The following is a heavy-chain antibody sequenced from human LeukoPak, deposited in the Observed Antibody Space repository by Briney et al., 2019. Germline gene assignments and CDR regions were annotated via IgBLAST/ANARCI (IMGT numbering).Heavy chain of an antibody. CDR1: GFTFSDYY. V-gene: IGHV3-11*01. D-gene: IGHD3-22*01. CDR2: ISSSSGTI. J-gene: IGHJ4*02. CDR3: ASDTPRSSGYYSRPGYLSAR. Sequence: GGSLRLSCAASGFTFSDYYMSWLRQAPGKGLEWVSYISSSSGTIYYADSVKGRFTISRDNAENSLYLQMNSLRAADTAVSSCASDTPRSSGYYSRPGYLSARWGQGTLATASS.